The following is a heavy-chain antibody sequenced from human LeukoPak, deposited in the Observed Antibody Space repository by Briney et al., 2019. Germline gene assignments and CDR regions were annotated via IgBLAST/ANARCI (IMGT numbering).Heavy chain of an antibody. V-gene: IGHV3-30*03. CDR2: ISYDGSNK. D-gene: IGHD3-10*01. CDR3: ARDYGSGSYPYNWFDP. Sequence: GGSLRLSCAASGFTFSSCGMHWVRQAPGKGLEWVAVISYDGSNKYYADSVKGRFTISRDNSKNTLYLQMNSLRAEDTALYYCARDYGSGSYPYNWFDPWGQGTLVTVSS. CDR1: GFTFSSCG. J-gene: IGHJ5*02.